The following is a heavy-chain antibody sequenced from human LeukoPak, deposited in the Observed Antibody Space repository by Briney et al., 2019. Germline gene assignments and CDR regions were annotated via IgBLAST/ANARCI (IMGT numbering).Heavy chain of an antibody. J-gene: IGHJ4*02. D-gene: IGHD2-15*01. CDR3: ARAPRRSGGSCYYVDY. V-gene: IGHV3-11*01. CDR1: GFTFSDYY. Sequence: GGSLRLSCAASGFTFSDYYMSWILQAPGKGLEWVSYISSSGSTIYYADSVKGRFTISRDNAKNSLYLQMNGLRAEDTAVYYCARAPRRSGGSCYYVDYWGQGTLVTVSS. CDR2: ISSSGSTI.